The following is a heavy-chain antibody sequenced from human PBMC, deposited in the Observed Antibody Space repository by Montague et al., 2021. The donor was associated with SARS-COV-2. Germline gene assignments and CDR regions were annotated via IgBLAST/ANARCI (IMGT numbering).Heavy chain of an antibody. CDR2: IRQDGSEK. V-gene: IGHV3-7*01. J-gene: IGHJ6*02. Sequence: SLSLSFSASGFTFSSYWMNWVRQAPGKGLEWVANIRQDGSEKNYVDSVKGRFTSSRDNAKKSLYLQMNSLRAEDTAVYYCARWGGTHYYDSSGYYYDYYYYGMDVWGQGTTVTVSS. D-gene: IGHD3-22*01. CDR3: ARWGGTHYYDSSGYYYDYYYYGMDV. CDR1: GFTFSSYW.